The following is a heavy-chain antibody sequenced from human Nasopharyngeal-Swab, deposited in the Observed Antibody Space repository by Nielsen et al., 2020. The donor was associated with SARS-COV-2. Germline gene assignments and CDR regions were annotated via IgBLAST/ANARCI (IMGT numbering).Heavy chain of an antibody. CDR1: GGSISSGGYY. CDR2: IYYSGST. V-gene: IGHV4-61*08. J-gene: IGHJ6*02. CDR3: ARLVGATDYYYYGMDV. Sequence: LRLSCTVSGGSISSGGYYWSWIRQPPGKGLEWIGYIYYSGSTNYNPSLKSRVTISVDTSKNQFSLKLSSVTAADTAVYYCARLVGATDYYYYGMDVWGQGTTVTVSS. D-gene: IGHD1-26*01.